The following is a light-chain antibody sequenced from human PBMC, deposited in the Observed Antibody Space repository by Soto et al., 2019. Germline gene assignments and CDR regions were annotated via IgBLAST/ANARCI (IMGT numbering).Light chain of an antibody. CDR2: GAR. V-gene: IGKV3-20*01. J-gene: IGKJ1*01. CDR1: QSVSSSY. CDR3: QQYGSSQWS. Sequence: EIVLTQSPGTLSLSPGERATLSCRASQSVSSSYLAWYQQKPGQAPRLLMFGARSRATGIPDRFSGSGSGTDFTLTISRLEPEDFAVYYCQQYGSSQWSFGQGTKVEIK.